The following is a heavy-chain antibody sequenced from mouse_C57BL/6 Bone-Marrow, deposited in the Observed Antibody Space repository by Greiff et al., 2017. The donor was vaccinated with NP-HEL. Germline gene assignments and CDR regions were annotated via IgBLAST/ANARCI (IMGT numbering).Heavy chain of an antibody. CDR1: GYTFTSYW. J-gene: IGHJ3*01. Sequence: QVQLQQPGAELVKPGASVKLSCKASGYTFTSYWMHWVKQRPGQGLEWIGMIHPNSGSTNYNEKFKSKATLTVDKSSSTAYMHLSSLTSEAAAVYYCAREDGYYRAYWGQGTLVTVSA. CDR2: IHPNSGST. CDR3: AREDGYYRAY. V-gene: IGHV1-64*01. D-gene: IGHD2-3*01.